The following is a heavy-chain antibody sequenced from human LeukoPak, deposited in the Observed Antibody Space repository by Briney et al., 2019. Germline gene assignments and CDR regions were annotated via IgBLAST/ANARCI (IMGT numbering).Heavy chain of an antibody. CDR1: GGSINSYY. CDR2: IYTSGTT. V-gene: IGHV4-4*07. J-gene: IGHJ4*02. CDR3: ARQQWLVSDFDY. D-gene: IGHD6-19*01. Sequence: PSETLSLTCTVSGGSINSYYWSWIRQPAGKGLEWIGRIYTSGTTNYNPSLKSRLTMSVDTSKNQFSLKLSSMTAADTAVYYCARQQWLVSDFDYWGQGTLVTVSS.